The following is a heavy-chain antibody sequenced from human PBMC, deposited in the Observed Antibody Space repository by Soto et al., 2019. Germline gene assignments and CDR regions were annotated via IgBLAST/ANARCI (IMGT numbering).Heavy chain of an antibody. Sequence: SETLSLTCTVSGNSISTGAYYWSWLRQHPVKGLEWIGHIFYSGNTHYSPSLESRVTISVDTSKNQFSIKLTSVTVADTAVYYCAREGSSEAPQAGFDLWGQGTLVTVSS. D-gene: IGHD3-10*01. CDR3: AREGSSEAPQAGFDL. CDR2: IFYSGNT. J-gene: IGHJ4*02. V-gene: IGHV4-31*03. CDR1: GNSISTGAYY.